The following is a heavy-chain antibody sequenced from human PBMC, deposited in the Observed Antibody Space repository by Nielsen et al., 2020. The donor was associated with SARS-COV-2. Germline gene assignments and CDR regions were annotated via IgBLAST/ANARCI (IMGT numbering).Heavy chain of an antibody. CDR3: AKGEPGIAVAGKGFDP. CDR1: GFTFSSYS. Sequence: GESLKISCAASGFTFSSYSMNWVRQAPGKGLEWVSSISSSSSYIYYADSVKGRFTISRDNSKNTLYLQMNSLRAEDTAVYYCAKGEPGIAVAGKGFDPWGQGTLVTVSS. CDR2: ISSSSSYI. V-gene: IGHV3-21*04. J-gene: IGHJ5*02. D-gene: IGHD6-19*01.